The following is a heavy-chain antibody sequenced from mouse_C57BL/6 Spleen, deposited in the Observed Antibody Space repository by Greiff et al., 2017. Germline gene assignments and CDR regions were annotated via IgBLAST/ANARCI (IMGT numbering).Heavy chain of an antibody. V-gene: IGHV1-80*01. CDR3: ARSNYYFDY. J-gene: IGHJ2*01. D-gene: IGHD2-5*01. CDR2: IYPGDGDT. Sequence: QVQLQQSGAELVKPGASVKISCKASGYAFSSYWMNWVQQRPGKGLEWIGQIYPGDGDTNYNGKFKGKATLTADKSSSTAYMQLSSLTSEDSAVYFCARSNYYFDYWGQGTTLTVSS. CDR1: GYAFSSYW.